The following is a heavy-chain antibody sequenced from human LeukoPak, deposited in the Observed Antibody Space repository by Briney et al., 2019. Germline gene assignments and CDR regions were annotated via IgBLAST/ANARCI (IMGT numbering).Heavy chain of an antibody. CDR1: GFTFSSYW. V-gene: IGHV3-7*03. CDR2: INHNGNVN. D-gene: IGHD3-16*01. J-gene: IGHJ6*02. Sequence: GGSLRLSCAASGFTFSSYWMNWARQAPGKGLEWVASINHNGNVNYYVDSVKGRFTISRDNAKNSLYLQMSNLTAEDTAVYFCARGGGLDVWGQGATVTVSS. CDR3: ARGGGLDV.